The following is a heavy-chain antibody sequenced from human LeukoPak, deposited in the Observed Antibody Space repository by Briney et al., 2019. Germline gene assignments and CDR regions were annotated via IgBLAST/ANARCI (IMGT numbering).Heavy chain of an antibody. V-gene: IGHV3-48*03. J-gene: IGHJ4*02. CDR3: ARDLVQLWSKDY. CDR2: ISSSGRNI. Sequence: GGSLRLSCAASGFTFSNNEFNWVRQAPGKGLEWVSYISSSGRNIYYADSVKGRFTISRDNAKNSLYLQMNSLRAEDTAVYYCARDLVQLWSKDYWGQGTLVTVSS. D-gene: IGHD5-18*01. CDR1: GFTFSNNE.